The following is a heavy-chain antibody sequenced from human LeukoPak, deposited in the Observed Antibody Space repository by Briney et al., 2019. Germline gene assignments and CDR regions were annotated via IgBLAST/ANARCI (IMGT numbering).Heavy chain of an antibody. D-gene: IGHD5-24*01. CDR1: GFTFSSYS. Sequence: GGSLRLSCAASGFTFSSYSMNWVRQAPGKGLEWVSSISSSSSYIYYADSVKGRFTISRDNAKNSLYLQMNSLRAEDTAVYYCARDQSLVPRRDGYNFYYYYYYMDVWGKGTTVTISS. CDR3: ARDQSLVPRRDGYNFYYYYYYMDV. CDR2: ISSSSSYI. V-gene: IGHV3-21*01. J-gene: IGHJ6*03.